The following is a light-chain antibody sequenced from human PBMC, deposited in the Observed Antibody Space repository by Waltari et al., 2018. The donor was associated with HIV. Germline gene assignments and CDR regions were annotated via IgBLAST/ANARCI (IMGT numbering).Light chain of an antibody. CDR1: QSVGNF. CDR2: DAS. V-gene: IGKV3-11*01. J-gene: IGKJ2*01. CDR3: QQRSHWPPLYT. Sequence: EVVLTQSPATLSVSPGERATLSCRASQSVGNFLAWYQQKPGQAPRLLIYDASHRATDIPARFSGSGSGTDFTLTINSLQPEDFAVYYCQQRSHWPPLYTFGQGTILEIK.